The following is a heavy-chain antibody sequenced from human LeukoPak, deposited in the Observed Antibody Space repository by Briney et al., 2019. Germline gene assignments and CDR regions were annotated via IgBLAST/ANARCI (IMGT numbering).Heavy chain of an antibody. Sequence: PGGSLRLSCAASGFTFSSYAMSWVRQAPGKGLEWVSAISGSGGSAYYADSVKGRFTISRDNSKNTQYLQMNSLRAEDTAVYHCAKDSSSGPFDYWGQGTLVTVSS. D-gene: IGHD3-3*01. CDR2: ISGSGGSA. V-gene: IGHV3-23*01. CDR3: AKDSSSGPFDY. J-gene: IGHJ4*02. CDR1: GFTFSSYA.